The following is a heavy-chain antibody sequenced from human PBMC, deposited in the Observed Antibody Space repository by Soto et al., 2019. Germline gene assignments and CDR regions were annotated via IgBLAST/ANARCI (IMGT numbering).Heavy chain of an antibody. CDR2: ISGSGGST. Sequence: VGSLRLSCAASGFTFSSYAMSWVRQAPGKGLEWVSAISGSGGSTYYADSVKGRFTISRDNSKNTLYLQMNSLRAEDTAVYYCAKSIEYSSSPGLWGNYHYYGMEVWGQGTKVTVSS. V-gene: IGHV3-23*01. D-gene: IGHD6-6*01. J-gene: IGHJ6*02. CDR3: AKSIEYSSSPGLWGNYHYYGMEV. CDR1: GFTFSSYA.